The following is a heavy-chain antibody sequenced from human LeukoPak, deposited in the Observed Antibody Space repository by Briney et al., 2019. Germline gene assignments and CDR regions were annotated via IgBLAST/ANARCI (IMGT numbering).Heavy chain of an antibody. CDR2: INAGNGNT. V-gene: IGHV1-3*01. CDR3: ASVLFRSSSWYYFDY. Sequence: ASVKVSCKASGYTFTSYAMYWVRQAPGQRLEWMGWINAGNGNTKYSQKFQGRVTITRDTSASTAYMELSSLRSEDTAVYYCASVLFRSSSWYYFDYWGQGTLVTVSS. D-gene: IGHD6-13*01. CDR1: GYTFTSYA. J-gene: IGHJ4*02.